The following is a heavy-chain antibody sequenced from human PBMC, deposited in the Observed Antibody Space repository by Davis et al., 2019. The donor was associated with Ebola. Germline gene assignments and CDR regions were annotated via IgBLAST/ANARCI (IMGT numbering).Heavy chain of an antibody. CDR1: GYTFTGYY. J-gene: IGHJ6*02. Sequence: ASVKVSCKASGYTFTGYYMHWVRQAPGQGLEWMGWINPNSGGTNYAQKFQGRVTMTRDTSISTAYMELSRLRSDDTAVYYCARSPSKDYYYGMDVWGQGTTVTVSS. D-gene: IGHD4-11*01. CDR3: ARSPSKDYYYGMDV. V-gene: IGHV1-2*02. CDR2: INPNSGGT.